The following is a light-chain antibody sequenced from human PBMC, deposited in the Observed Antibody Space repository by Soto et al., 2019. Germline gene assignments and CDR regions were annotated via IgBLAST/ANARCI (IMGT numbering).Light chain of an antibody. V-gene: IGKV3-15*01. J-gene: IGKJ1*01. Sequence: EIVLTQSPATLSLSPGERATLSCRASQSVGSNLAWYQQKPGQAPRLLIYGASTRATDIPARFSGSGSGTEFALTINSLQSEDSAVYFCQQFNVWHRTFGQGTKVEI. CDR1: QSVGSN. CDR2: GAS. CDR3: QQFNVWHRT.